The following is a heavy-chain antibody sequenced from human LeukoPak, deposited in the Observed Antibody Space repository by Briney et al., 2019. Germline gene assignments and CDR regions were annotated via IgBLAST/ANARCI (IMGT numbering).Heavy chain of an antibody. CDR1: GGSISSSS. CDR3: AKDRKSSGWREAFDI. V-gene: IGHV3-30*18. Sequence: LSLTCTVSGGSISSSSYYWGWIRQPPGKGLEWMAIISSDGTVKYYADSVKGRFSISRDISKNTLYLQMNNLRGDDTAVYYCAKDRKSSGWREAFDIWGQGTMVTVSS. CDR2: ISSDGTVK. D-gene: IGHD6-19*01. J-gene: IGHJ3*02.